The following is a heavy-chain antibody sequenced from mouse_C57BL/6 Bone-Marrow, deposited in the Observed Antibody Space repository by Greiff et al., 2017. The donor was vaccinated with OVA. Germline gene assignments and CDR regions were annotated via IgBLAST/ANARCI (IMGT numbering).Heavy chain of an antibody. CDR3: ARALPLYYYGSKGAMDY. V-gene: IGHV1-82*01. CDR2: IYPGDGDT. D-gene: IGHD1-1*01. CDR1: GYAFSSSW. J-gene: IGHJ4*01. Sequence: VHLVESGPELVKPGASVKISCKASGYAFSSSWMNWVKQRPGKGLEWIGRIYPGDGDTNYNGKFKGKATLTADKSSSTAYMQLSSLTSEDSAVYFCARALPLYYYGSKGAMDYWGQGTSVTVSS.